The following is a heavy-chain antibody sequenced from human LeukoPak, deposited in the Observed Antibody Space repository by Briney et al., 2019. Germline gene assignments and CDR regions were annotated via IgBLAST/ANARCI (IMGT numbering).Heavy chain of an antibody. J-gene: IGHJ4*02. CDR1: GYSFSIYW. V-gene: IGHV5-51*01. CDR2: IYPGDSDT. D-gene: IGHD3-22*01. Sequence: GESLKISCKGSGYSFSIYWIGWVRQMPGKGLEWMGIIYPGDSDTRYSPSFQGQVTISADKSISTAYLQWSSLKASDTAMYYCARSPPGYYDSSGYCDYWGQGTLVTVSS. CDR3: ARSPPGYYDSSGYCDY.